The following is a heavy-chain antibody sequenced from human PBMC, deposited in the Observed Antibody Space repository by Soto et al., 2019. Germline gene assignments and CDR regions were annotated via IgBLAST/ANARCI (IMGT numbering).Heavy chain of an antibody. CDR2: IHAGNGDT. CDR3: ARVPRYTSDIVEVPTVMFEDWFVP. CDR1: GYTFSTYA. J-gene: IGHJ5*02. D-gene: IGHD2-2*01. Sequence: QVQLVQSGAEVKKPGASVKVSCKASGYTFSTYAVQWVRQAPGQSLEWIGWIHAGNGDTKYSQKFHDRVTITRDKSASTTYMELSSLRSEDTAVYYCARVPRYTSDIVEVPTVMFEDWFVPWGQGTLVTVSS. V-gene: IGHV1-3*01.